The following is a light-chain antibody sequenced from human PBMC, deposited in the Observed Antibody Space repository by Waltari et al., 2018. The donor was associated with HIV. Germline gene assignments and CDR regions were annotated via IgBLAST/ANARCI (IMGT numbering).Light chain of an antibody. J-gene: IGLJ2*01. CDR1: SSDIGTYDL. Sequence: QSALTQPASVSGSPGQSITISCNGNSSDIGTYDLVSWYRQHPGKAPQLLIYEVNKRPSGVSNRFSGSKSDTTASLTNSGLQAEDEALYSCSSYADNDTLVFGGGTQVAVL. CDR2: EVN. CDR3: SSYADNDTLV. V-gene: IGLV2-23*02.